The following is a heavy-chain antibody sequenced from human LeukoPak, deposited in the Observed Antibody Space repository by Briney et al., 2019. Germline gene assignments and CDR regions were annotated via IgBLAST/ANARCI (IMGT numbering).Heavy chain of an antibody. Sequence: ASVKVSCKASGGTFSSYAISWVRQAPGQGLEWMGWMNPNSGRTGYAQNFQGRITITRNTSISTAYMELSSLRSEDTAVYYCTRETSSRYFDYWGQGTLVTVSS. V-gene: IGHV1-8*03. CDR2: MNPNSGRT. CDR1: GGTFSSYA. J-gene: IGHJ4*02. CDR3: TRETSSRYFDY.